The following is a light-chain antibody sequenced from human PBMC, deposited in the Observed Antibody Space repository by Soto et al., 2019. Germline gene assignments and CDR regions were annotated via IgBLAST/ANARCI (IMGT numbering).Light chain of an antibody. Sequence: QSVLTQPRSVSGSPGQSVTISCTGSSGEVGAEKYVSWYQQRPDRAPRLILYDVTKRPSSVPDRFSGSRSGSTASLNISWLQPEAEADYSCCSYEGRQRRFGGATKATVL. CDR3: CSYEGRQRR. CDR1: SGEVGAEKY. CDR2: DVT. V-gene: IGLV2-11*01. J-gene: IGLJ3*02.